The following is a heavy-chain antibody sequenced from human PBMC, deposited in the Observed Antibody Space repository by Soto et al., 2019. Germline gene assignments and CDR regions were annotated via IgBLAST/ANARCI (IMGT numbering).Heavy chain of an antibody. CDR1: GGSISSGDYY. D-gene: IGHD2-15*01. Sequence: QVQLQESGPGLVKPSQTLSLTCTVSGGSISSGDYYWSWIRQPPGKGLEWIGYIYYSGSTYYNPSLKSRVTLSVDPSTNQFSLKLSSVTAADTAVYYCARSSFWGYCIPWGQGTLVTVSS. CDR3: ARSSFWGYCIP. V-gene: IGHV4-30-4*01. J-gene: IGHJ5*02. CDR2: IYYSGST.